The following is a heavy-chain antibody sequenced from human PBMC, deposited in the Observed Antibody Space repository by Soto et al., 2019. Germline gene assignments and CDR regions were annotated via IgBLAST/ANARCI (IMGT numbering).Heavy chain of an antibody. CDR2: IYYSGST. CDR3: ARTHSSSIDY. D-gene: IGHD6-19*01. V-gene: IGHV4-31*03. Sequence: QVQLQESGPGLVKPSQTLSLTCTFSGGSISSGGYYWSWIRQHPGKGLEWLGYIYYSGSTYYNPTRKSRGTTAVDTAKNQLALKLSSVTAADTAVYYCARTHSSSIDYWGQGTLVTVSS. CDR1: GGSISSGGYY. J-gene: IGHJ4*02.